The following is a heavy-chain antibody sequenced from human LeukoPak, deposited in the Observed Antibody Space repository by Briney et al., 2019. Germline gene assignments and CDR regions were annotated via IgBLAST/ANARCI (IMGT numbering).Heavy chain of an antibody. J-gene: IGHJ6*04. CDR2: IYYSGST. V-gene: IGHV4-61*01. CDR1: GGSVSSGSYY. Sequence: SETLSLTCTVSGGSVSSGSYYWSWIRQPPGKGLECIGYIYYSGSTNYNPPLKSRVPISVDTSKNQFSLKLSSVTAADTAVYYCARSAAAGYYYGMDVWGKGTTVTVSS. CDR3: ARSAAAGYYYGMDV. D-gene: IGHD6-13*01.